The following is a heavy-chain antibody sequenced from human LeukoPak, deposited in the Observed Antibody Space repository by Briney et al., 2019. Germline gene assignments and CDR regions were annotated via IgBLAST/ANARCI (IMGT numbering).Heavy chain of an antibody. Sequence: ASVKVSCKASGYTFTGYYMHWVRQAPGQGLEWMGWIYPNSGGTNYAQKFQGRITMTRDTSISTAYMELSRLRSDDTAAYYCARTLSYRNWFDPWGQGTLVTVSS. CDR1: GYTFTGYY. J-gene: IGHJ5*02. CDR2: IYPNSGGT. CDR3: ARTLSYRNWFDP. D-gene: IGHD3-16*02. V-gene: IGHV1-2*02.